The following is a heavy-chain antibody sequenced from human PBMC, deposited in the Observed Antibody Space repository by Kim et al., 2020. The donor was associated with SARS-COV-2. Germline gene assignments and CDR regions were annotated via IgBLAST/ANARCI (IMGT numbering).Heavy chain of an antibody. CDR3: ARTLGIGVFYFDY. CDR2: IYYTGST. Sequence: SETLSLTCSVSGGSISSSSHYWGFVRQPPGKGLEYIGTIYYTGSTYYNPSLKSRVSISMDMSENRFSLNLTSVTVADTAVYYCARTLGIGVFYFDYWGQG. CDR1: GGSISSSSHY. V-gene: IGHV4-39*01. D-gene: IGHD7-27*01. J-gene: IGHJ4*02.